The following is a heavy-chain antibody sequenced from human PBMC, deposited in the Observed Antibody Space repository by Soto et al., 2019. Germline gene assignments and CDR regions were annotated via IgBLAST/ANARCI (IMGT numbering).Heavy chain of an antibody. D-gene: IGHD2-15*01. CDR2: TSADDSTK. V-gene: IGHV3-30-3*01. J-gene: IGHJ4*01. Sequence: QVQLRESGGGVVQPGGSLTLSSVTSGFIFRSHSIHWFRQAPGRGLEWVAVTSADDSTKLYAQSVKGRFIVSRDNFKNTIYLQMTSLRPEDTAVYFCAREVVLLDWYFDNWGQGIPVIVSS. CDR3: AREVVLLDWYFDN. CDR1: GFIFRSHS.